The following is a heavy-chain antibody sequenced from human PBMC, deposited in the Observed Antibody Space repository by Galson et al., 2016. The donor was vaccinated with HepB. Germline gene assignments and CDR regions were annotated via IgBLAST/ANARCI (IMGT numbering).Heavy chain of an antibody. CDR3: ARDPPLDHDAFDM. J-gene: IGHJ3*02. CDR1: GYKFTGHY. Sequence: SVKVSCKASGYKFTGHYIHWVRQAPGQGLEWMGWINPNSGGGTNYAEKFQGRFTMTRDTSIRTLYMELGSLTSDDTAVYYCARDPPLDHDAFDMWGQGTVVTVSS. CDR2: INPNSGGGT. V-gene: IGHV1-2*02.